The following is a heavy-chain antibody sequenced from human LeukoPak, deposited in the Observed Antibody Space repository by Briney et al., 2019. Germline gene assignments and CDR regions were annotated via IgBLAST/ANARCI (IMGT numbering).Heavy chain of an antibody. J-gene: IGHJ4*02. CDR3: ARDSSGYQ. Sequence: GSLRLSCAASGFTFGNYWMAWVRQAPGKGLEWVANIKEDGSEKYYGDSVKGRFTISRDNAKNSLYLQMNSLRAEDTAEYYCARDSSGYQWGQGTLATVCS. V-gene: IGHV3-7*03. CDR1: GFTFGNYW. CDR2: IKEDGSEK. D-gene: IGHD3-22*01.